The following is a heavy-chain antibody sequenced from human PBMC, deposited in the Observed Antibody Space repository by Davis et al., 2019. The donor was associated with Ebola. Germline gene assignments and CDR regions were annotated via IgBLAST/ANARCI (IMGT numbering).Heavy chain of an antibody. CDR2: IIPIFGTA. Sequence: AASVKVSCKASGGTFSSYAISWVRQAPGQGLEWMGGIIPIFGTANYAQKFQGRVTITADESTSTAYMELSSLRSEDTAVYYCARAPGPYCSSTSCYVTTNWFDPWGQGTLVTVSS. CDR3: ARAPGPYCSSTSCYVTTNWFDP. D-gene: IGHD2-2*01. J-gene: IGHJ5*02. CDR1: GGTFSSYA. V-gene: IGHV1-69*13.